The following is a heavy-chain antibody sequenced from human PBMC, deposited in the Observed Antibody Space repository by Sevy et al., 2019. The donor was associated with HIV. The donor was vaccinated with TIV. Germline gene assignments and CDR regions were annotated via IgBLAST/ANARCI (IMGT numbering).Heavy chain of an antibody. Sequence: GGSLRLSCAASGFTFSSYGMHWVRQAPGKGLEWVAVISYDGSNKYYADSVKGRFTISRDNSKNTRYLQMNSLRAEDTAVYYCAKGPRSGYLYYFDYWGQGTLVTVSS. D-gene: IGHD3-22*01. J-gene: IGHJ4*02. CDR1: GFTFSSYG. V-gene: IGHV3-30*18. CDR2: ISYDGSNK. CDR3: AKGPRSGYLYYFDY.